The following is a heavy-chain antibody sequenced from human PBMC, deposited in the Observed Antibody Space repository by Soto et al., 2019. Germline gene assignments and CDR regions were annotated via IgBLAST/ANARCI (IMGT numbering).Heavy chain of an antibody. CDR1: GGSFSNYY. J-gene: IGHJ6*02. V-gene: IGHV4-34*01. D-gene: IGHD6-19*01. CDR2: INHNGST. CDR3: GRGRGYSNAWGSYYSGMDV. Sequence: SETLSLTCAIYGGSFSNYYWNWIRQPPGKGLEWMGKINHNGSTSYSPSLKSRLTISVDTSKNQFSLKLISVTAADTAVYFCGRGRGYSNAWGSYYSGMDVWGQGTTVPVSS.